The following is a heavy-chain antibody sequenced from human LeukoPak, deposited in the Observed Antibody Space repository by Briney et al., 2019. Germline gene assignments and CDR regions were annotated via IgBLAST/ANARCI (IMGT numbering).Heavy chain of an antibody. V-gene: IGHV4-59*01. CDR3: ARDRGSSWYDY. J-gene: IGHJ4*02. Sequence: SETLSLTCTVSGASISSYYWTWIRQPPGKGLEWIGYIYYIGTTNYNPSLKSRVTISVDTSKNQFSLKLSSVIAADTAVYYCARDRGSSWYDYWGQGTLVTVSS. CDR2: IYYIGTT. D-gene: IGHD6-13*01. CDR1: GASISSYY.